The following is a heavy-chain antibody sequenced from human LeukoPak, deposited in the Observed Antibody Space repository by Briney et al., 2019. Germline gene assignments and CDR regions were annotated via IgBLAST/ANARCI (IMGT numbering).Heavy chain of an antibody. Sequence: GGSLRLSCAASGFTLSGYWMSWVRQAPGKGLEWVANMNQDGSDINYVDSVRGRFTISRDNSKNTLYLQMNSLRAEDTAVYYCARDRYSGYDPYFYYGMDVWGQGTTVTVSS. D-gene: IGHD5-12*01. CDR1: GFTLSGYW. CDR3: ARDRYSGYDPYFYYGMDV. CDR2: MNQDGSDI. V-gene: IGHV3-7*01. J-gene: IGHJ6*02.